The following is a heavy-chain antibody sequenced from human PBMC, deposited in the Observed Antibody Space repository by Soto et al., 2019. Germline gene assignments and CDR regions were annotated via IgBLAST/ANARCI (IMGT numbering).Heavy chain of an antibody. Sequence: ASVKVSCKASGYMFTYYHVHWVRQAPGQGLEWMGIINPNGGDTRYAQKFQGRVTMTRDTSTSTVYMEVSSLRSEDTALYYCARVPYSSGLLLYLDYWGQGTLVPVSS. CDR3: ARVPYSSGLLLYLDY. D-gene: IGHD5-18*01. CDR2: INPNGGDT. V-gene: IGHV1-46*01. CDR1: GYMFTYYH. J-gene: IGHJ4*02.